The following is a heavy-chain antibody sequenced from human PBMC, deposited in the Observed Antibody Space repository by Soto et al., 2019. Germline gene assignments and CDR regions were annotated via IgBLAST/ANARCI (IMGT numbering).Heavy chain of an antibody. J-gene: IGHJ6*02. CDR3: ARDSRPLDQYYYYGMDV. CDR2: ISGRADGT. CDR1: GFTFSSYA. Sequence: GGSLRLSCVTSGFTFSSYAMTWVRQGPGKGLEWVSSISGRADGTYYADSVKGRFTISRDNSKNILSLQMNSLRGDDSAVYYCARDSRPLDQYYYYGMDVWGQGTTVTVSS. D-gene: IGHD1-1*01. V-gene: IGHV3-23*01.